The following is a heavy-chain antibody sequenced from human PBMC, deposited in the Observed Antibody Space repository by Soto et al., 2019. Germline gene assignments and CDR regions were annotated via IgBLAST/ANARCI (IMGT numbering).Heavy chain of an antibody. Sequence: QVQLVESGGGVVQPGRSLRLSCAASGFTFSSYAMHWVRQAPGKGREWVAVISYDGSNKYYADSVKGRFTISRDNSKNTLYLQMNSLRAEDTAVYYCARDYGALDWYFDLWGRGTLVTVSS. J-gene: IGHJ2*01. V-gene: IGHV3-30-3*01. CDR1: GFTFSSYA. CDR3: ARDYGALDWYFDL. D-gene: IGHD4-17*01. CDR2: ISYDGSNK.